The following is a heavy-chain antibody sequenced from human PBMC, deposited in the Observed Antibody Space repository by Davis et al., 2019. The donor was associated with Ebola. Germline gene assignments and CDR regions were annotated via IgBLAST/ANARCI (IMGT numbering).Heavy chain of an antibody. Sequence: PSETLSLTCTVSGGSIFSRSYHWGWIRQPPGKGLEWIGSIYYRGNTFYNPPLKSRVTISVDTSKNQISLKMSSVTAADTAVYYCASPPVLYSSSPNPDYWGQGTLVTVSS. J-gene: IGHJ4*02. CDR1: GGSIFSRSYH. CDR2: IYYRGNT. V-gene: IGHV4-39*01. CDR3: ASPPVLYSSSPNPDY. D-gene: IGHD6-13*01.